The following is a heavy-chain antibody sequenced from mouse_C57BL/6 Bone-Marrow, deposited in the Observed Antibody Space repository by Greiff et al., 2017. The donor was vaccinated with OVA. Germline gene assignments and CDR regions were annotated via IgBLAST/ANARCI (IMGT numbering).Heavy chain of an antibody. D-gene: IGHD1-1*01. Sequence: QVQLKQPGTDLVKPGVSVKLSGKASGSTFTSSWMHWVKQRPGQGLEWIGNIIPTNGGPNYNEKFKSKANLTVDKSSSTAYMQLSSLTSEDSAVYYCAGSYGGIYYYGCWGTGPTLTFSS. V-gene: IGHV1-53*01. CDR1: GSTFTSSW. J-gene: IGHJ2*01. CDR2: IIPTNGGP. CDR3: AGSYGGIYYYGC.